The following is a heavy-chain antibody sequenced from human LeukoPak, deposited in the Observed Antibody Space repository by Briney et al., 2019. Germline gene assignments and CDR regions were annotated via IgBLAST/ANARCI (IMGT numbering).Heavy chain of an antibody. V-gene: IGHV3-30*18. J-gene: IGHJ4*02. D-gene: IGHD3-22*01. CDR1: GFAFSTYG. Sequence: GGSLRLSCVASGFAFSTYGMHWVRQAPGKGLEWVADLSFDGSNRHYGDAVKGRFTISRDNSKNRLYLQMISLGAEDTAVYYCAKDGSSSAYYHDIDYWGQGTLVTVSS. CDR3: AKDGSSSAYYHDIDY. CDR2: LSFDGSNR.